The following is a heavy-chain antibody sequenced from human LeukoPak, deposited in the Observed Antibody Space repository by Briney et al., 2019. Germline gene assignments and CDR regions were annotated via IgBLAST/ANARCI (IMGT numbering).Heavy chain of an antibody. V-gene: IGHV3-23*01. CDR3: AKNGRWQAYYFDY. Sequence: PGGSLRLSCAASGFTFSGYAMSWVRQAPGKGLEWVSSTSGGGGNTYYADSVKGRFTISRDNSKNTLYLQMNSLRAEDTAVYYCAKNGRWQAYYFDYWGQGTLVTVSS. CDR2: TSGGGGNT. D-gene: IGHD4-23*01. CDR1: GFTFSGYA. J-gene: IGHJ4*02.